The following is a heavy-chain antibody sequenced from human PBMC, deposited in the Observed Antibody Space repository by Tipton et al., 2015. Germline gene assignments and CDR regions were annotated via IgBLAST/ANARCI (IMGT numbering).Heavy chain of an antibody. CDR1: GASITSSNYY. CDR2: LYFSGST. D-gene: IGHD2-21*02. J-gene: IGHJ4*02. CDR3: ASPSLPHDRGDYYFQS. Sequence: TLSLTCTVSGASITSSNYYWAWIRQPPGKGLEWIGSLYFSGSTYYNPSLKSRVTISIDRFKNQFSLKLSSVTAADTAVYYCASPSLPHDRGDYYFQSWGQGSLVTVSS. V-gene: IGHV4-39*01.